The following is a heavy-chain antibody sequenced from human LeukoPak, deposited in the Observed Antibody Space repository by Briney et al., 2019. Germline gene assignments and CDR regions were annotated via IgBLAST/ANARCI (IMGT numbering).Heavy chain of an antibody. CDR1: GGSLSSYY. CDR2: IYYSGST. V-gene: IGHV4-59*01. D-gene: IGHD3-10*01. Sequence: SETLSLTCTVSGGSLSSYYWSWIRQPPGKGLEWIGYIYYSGSTNYNPSLKSRVTISVDTSKNQFSLKLSSVTAADTAVYYCATVGGSGSYLAYWGQGTLVTVSS. CDR3: ATVGGSGSYLAY. J-gene: IGHJ4*02.